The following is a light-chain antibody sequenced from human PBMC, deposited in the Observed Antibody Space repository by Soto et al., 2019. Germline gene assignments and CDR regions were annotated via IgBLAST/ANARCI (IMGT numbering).Light chain of an antibody. CDR1: QSVSSY. V-gene: IGKV3-11*01. J-gene: IGKJ4*01. CDR3: HQRFSWPPLT. Sequence: EIVLTQSPATLSLSPGERATLSCRASQSVSSYLAWYQQKPGQAPRLLIYDASNRATGIPARFSGSGSGTDFTLTISSLEPEDFAVYYCHQRFSWPPLTFGGGTKVEIK. CDR2: DAS.